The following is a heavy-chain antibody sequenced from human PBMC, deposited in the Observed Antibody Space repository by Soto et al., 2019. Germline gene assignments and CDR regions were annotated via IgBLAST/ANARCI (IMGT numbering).Heavy chain of an antibody. CDR3: AREMEREGYYYGMDV. V-gene: IGHV6-1*01. J-gene: IGHJ6*02. Sequence: ARTLSLTCVISADGVSSNSAAWNWIRQSPSRGLEWLGRTYYRSKWYNDYAVSVKSRITINPDTSKNQFSLQLNSVTPEDTAVYYCAREMEREGYYYGMDVWGQGTTVTVSS. CDR1: ADGVSSNSAA. D-gene: IGHD1-1*01. CDR2: TYYRSKWYN.